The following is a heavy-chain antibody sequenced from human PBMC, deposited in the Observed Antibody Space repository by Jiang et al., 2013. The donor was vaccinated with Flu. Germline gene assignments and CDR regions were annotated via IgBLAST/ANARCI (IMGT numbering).Heavy chain of an antibody. D-gene: IGHD3-22*01. CDR3: ARDAGASTPYYYDSKKEAFDI. V-gene: IGHV4-38-2*02. CDR2: IYHSGST. Sequence: QTLSLTCTVSGYSISSGYYWGWVRLPPGKGLEWIGSIYHSGSTYHNPSLKSRVTISLDTSKNQFSLKLSSVTAADTAVYYCARDAGASTPYYYDSKKEAFDIWGQGTMVTVSS. CDR1: GYSISSGYY. J-gene: IGHJ3*02.